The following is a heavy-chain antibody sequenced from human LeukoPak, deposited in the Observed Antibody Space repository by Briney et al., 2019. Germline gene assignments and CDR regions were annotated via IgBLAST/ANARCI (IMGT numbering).Heavy chain of an antibody. CDR2: FDPEDGET. V-gene: IGHV1-24*01. Sequence: GASVTVSCTVSGYTLTELSMHWVRQAPGEGLEWMGGFDPEDGETIYAQKFQGRVTMTEDTSTDTAYMELSSLRSEDTAVYYCATPPHLSTGNWFDPWGQGTLVTVSS. CDR1: GYTLTELS. D-gene: IGHD4-17*01. J-gene: IGHJ5*02. CDR3: ATPPHLSTGNWFDP.